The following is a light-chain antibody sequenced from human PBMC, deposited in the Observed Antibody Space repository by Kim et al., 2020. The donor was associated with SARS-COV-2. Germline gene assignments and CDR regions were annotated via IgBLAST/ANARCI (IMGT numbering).Light chain of an antibody. CDR2: GAS. CDR3: QQYNNWPSIT. CDR1: QSVTSN. Sequence: SPGERATLSCRASQSVTSNLAWYQQKPGQAPRLLFYGASTRATGIPGRFSGSGSGTEFTLTISSLQSEDFAVYYCQQYNNWPSITFGQGTRLEIK. V-gene: IGKV3-15*01. J-gene: IGKJ5*01.